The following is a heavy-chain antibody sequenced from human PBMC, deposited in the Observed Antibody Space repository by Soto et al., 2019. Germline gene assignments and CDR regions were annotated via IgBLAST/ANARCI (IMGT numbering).Heavy chain of an antibody. J-gene: IGHJ4*02. D-gene: IGHD2-8*01. CDR2: IWYDGSNK. V-gene: IGHV3-33*01. CDR3: ARAKGGRYCTHGACLGLDY. Sequence: VGSLRLSCASSVFTFSSYGMHCVRHSPGKWLEWVAVIWYDGSNKYYADSVKGRFTISRDNSKNTLYLQMNSLRAEDTAVYYCARAKGGRYCTHGACLGLDYWGQGTLLTGSS. CDR1: VFTFSSYG.